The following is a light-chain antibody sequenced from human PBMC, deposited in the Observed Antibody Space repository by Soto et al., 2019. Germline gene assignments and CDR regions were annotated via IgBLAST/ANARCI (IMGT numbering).Light chain of an antibody. Sequence: QSVLTQSPSASASLGASVTLTCVLSSGHSNYAVAWHQQQPEKGPRYLMRLNSDGSHNRGDGIPDRFSGSSYGTERYLTISRLQSEDEADYYCQTWGTGTLIFGGGTKVTVL. CDR1: SGHSNYA. V-gene: IGLV4-69*01. CDR2: LNSDGSH. J-gene: IGLJ2*01. CDR3: QTWGTGTLI.